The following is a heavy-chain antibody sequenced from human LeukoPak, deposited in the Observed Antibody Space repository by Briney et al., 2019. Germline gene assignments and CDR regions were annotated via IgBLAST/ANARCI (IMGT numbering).Heavy chain of an antibody. Sequence: GASVKVSCKASGYTFTGYYMHWVRQAPGQGLEWMGWINPNSGGTNYAQKFQSSVTMTRDTSISTAYMELSRLRSDDTAVYYCARDKLGQNIDYWGQGTLVTVSS. V-gene: IGHV1-2*02. CDR3: ARDKLGQNIDY. CDR2: INPNSGGT. D-gene: IGHD1-7*01. J-gene: IGHJ4*02. CDR1: GYTFTGYY.